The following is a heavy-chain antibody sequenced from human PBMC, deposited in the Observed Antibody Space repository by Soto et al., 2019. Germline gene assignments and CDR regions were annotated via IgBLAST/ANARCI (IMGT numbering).Heavy chain of an antibody. Sequence: QLQLQESGPGLVRPSETLSLTCTVSGGSITGSSYYWGWIRQPPGKGLEWIGSFYNSERTYYNPSLAGGVTRSADTFKSQFSLKPGSVTVADTAFYYCARHEGDSDLWSVYSHFDPWGRGTLVTVSS. J-gene: IGHJ2*01. CDR3: ARHEGDSDLWSVYSHFDP. V-gene: IGHV4-39*01. CDR1: GGSITGSSYY. CDR2: FYNSERT. D-gene: IGHD3-3*01.